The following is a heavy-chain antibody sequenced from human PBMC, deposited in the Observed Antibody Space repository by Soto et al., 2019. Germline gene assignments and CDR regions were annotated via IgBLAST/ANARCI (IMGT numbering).Heavy chain of an antibody. CDR1: GYTFTSYY. D-gene: IGHD2-8*01. Sequence: GASVKVSCKASGYTFTSYYMHWVRQAPGQGLEWMGIINPSGGSTSYAQKFQGRVTMTRDTSASTVYMELSSLRSEDTAVYYCARGHIVLMVYALNHGMDVWGQGTTVTVYS. CDR2: INPSGGST. V-gene: IGHV1-46*01. CDR3: ARGHIVLMVYALNHGMDV. J-gene: IGHJ6*02.